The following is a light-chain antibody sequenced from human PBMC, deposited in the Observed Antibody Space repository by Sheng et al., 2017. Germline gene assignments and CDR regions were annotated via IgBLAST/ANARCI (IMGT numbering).Light chain of an antibody. CDR3: QAWDSNTYVM. Sequence: SYELTQPPSVSVSPGQTATITCSGDIVGHACWFQQKPGQSPVLVIYQSTKRPSGIPERFSASKSGNTATLTISGTQAVDEADYYCQAWDSNTYVMFGGGTKLTVL. V-gene: IGLV3-1*01. CDR2: QST. J-gene: IGLJ3*02. CDR1: IVGH.